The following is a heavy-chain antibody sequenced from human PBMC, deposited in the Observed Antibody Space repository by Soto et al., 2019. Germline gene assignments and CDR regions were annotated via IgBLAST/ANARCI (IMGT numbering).Heavy chain of an antibody. Sequence: GGSLRLSCAASGFTFSSYAMSWVRQAPGKGLEWVSAISGSGGSTYYADSVKGRFTISRDNSKNTLYLQMNSLRAEDTAVYYCAKDRVTGTYYYDSSGYENWYFDLWGRGTLVTVSS. CDR1: GFTFSSYA. D-gene: IGHD3-22*01. J-gene: IGHJ2*01. CDR2: ISGSGGST. V-gene: IGHV3-23*01. CDR3: AKDRVTGTYYYDSSGYENWYFDL.